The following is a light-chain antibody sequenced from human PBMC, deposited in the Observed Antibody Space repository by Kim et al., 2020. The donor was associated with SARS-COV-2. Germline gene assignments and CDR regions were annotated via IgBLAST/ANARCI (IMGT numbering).Light chain of an antibody. J-gene: IGLJ3*02. V-gene: IGLV3-19*01. CDR2: GKN. CDR1: SLRRYY. CDR3: NSRDSSGNHWV. Sequence: ALGQTVRITCQGDSLRRYYASWYQQKPGQAPVLVIYGKNNRPSGILDRFSGSSSGNTASLTITGTQAEDEADYYCNSRDSSGNHWVFGGGTKLTVL.